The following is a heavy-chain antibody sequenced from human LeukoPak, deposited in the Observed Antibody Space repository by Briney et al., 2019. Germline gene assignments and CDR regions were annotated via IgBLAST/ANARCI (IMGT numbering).Heavy chain of an antibody. CDR2: IYNSGTT. D-gene: IGHD1-26*01. Sequence: SETLSLTCTVSGGSVSSYYWIWIRQPAGKGLEWIGRIYNSGTTNYSPSLESRVTMSLDTSKNRFSLSLSSVTAADTAVYYCARDRLGATGHWRIDVWGRGTLVTVSS. J-gene: IGHJ2*01. V-gene: IGHV4-4*07. CDR3: ARDRLGATGHWRIDV. CDR1: GGSVSSYY.